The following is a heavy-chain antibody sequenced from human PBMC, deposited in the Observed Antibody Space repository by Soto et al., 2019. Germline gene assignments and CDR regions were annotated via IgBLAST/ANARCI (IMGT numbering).Heavy chain of an antibody. J-gene: IGHJ4*02. CDR3: ARSPAYDYVWGSYRLLFDY. V-gene: IGHV3-30-3*01. CDR2: ISYDGSNK. D-gene: IGHD3-16*02. CDR1: GFTFSSYA. Sequence: GGSLRLSCAASGFTFSSYAMHWVRQAPGKGLEWVAVISYDGSNKYYADSVKGRFTISRDNSKNTLYLQMNSLRAEDTAVYYCARSPAYDYVWGSYRLLFDYWGQGTLVTVSS.